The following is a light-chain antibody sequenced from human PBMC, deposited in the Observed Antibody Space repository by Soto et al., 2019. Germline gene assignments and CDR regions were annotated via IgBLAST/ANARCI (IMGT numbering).Light chain of an antibody. CDR2: GGS. V-gene: IGKV3-20*01. CDR1: ESLYTY. CDR3: QQYSSSRT. J-gene: IGKJ1*01. Sequence: EIVLTQSPATLSLSPGERATLSCRASESLYTYLAWYQQKPGQAPRLLIYGGSSRATGIPVRFSGSGSETDFTLTITRLGPEDFAMYYCQQYSSSRTFGQGTKVDIK.